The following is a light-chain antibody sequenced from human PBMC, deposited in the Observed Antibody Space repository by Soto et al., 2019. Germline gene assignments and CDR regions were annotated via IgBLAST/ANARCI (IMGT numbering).Light chain of an antibody. CDR2: GAS. V-gene: IGKV3-15*01. J-gene: IGKJ2*01. CDR3: QQYNDWPPLYT. Sequence: EKVMTQSPATLSVSPGDRGTLSCRASQSVSTNVAWYQQRPGQAPRLLIYGASTRATGIPDRFSGSGSGTEFTLTISSLQSEDFVVYYCQQYNDWPPLYTFGQGTKLEI. CDR1: QSVSTN.